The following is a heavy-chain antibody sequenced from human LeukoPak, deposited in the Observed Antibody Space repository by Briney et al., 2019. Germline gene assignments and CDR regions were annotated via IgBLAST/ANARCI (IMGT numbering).Heavy chain of an antibody. CDR2: IRSKPYGGTT. Sequence: GGSLRLSCTTSGFTFGDYAMTWVRQAPGKGLEWIGFIRSKPYGGTTDYAASAKGRFIISRDDSKSIAYLQMNSLQTEDTAVYYCAIQMTTGRMSYYFDYWGQGTLVTVSS. J-gene: IGHJ4*02. CDR1: GFTFGDYA. D-gene: IGHD4-11*01. V-gene: IGHV3-49*04. CDR3: AIQMTTGRMSYYFDY.